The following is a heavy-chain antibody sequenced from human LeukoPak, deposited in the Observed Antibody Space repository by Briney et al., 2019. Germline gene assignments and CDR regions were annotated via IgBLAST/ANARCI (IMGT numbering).Heavy chain of an antibody. CDR2: INPSGGST. J-gene: IGHJ4*02. CDR3: VREFSGGYFDY. CDR1: GYTFTSYY. V-gene: IGHV1-46*01. D-gene: IGHD3-16*01. Sequence: GASLKVSCKASGYTFTSYYMHWVRQTPGQGLEWMGIINPSGGSTSYAQKFQGRVTMTRDTSTSTVYMELSSLTSEDTAVYYCVREFSGGYFDYWGQGTLVTVSS.